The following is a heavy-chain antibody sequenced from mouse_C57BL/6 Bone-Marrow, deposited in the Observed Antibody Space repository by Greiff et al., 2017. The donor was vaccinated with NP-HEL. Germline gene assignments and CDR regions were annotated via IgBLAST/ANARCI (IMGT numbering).Heavy chain of an antibody. CDR3: AREDSNYSFAY. CDR1: GYTFTDYY. J-gene: IGHJ3*01. CDR2: IYPGSGNT. Sequence: QVHVKQSGAELVRPGASVKLSCKASGYTFTDYYINWVKQRPGQGLEWIARIYPGSGNTYYNEKFKGKATLTAEKSSSTAYMQLSSLTSEDSAVYFCAREDSNYSFAYWGQGTLVTVSA. V-gene: IGHV1-76*01. D-gene: IGHD2-5*01.